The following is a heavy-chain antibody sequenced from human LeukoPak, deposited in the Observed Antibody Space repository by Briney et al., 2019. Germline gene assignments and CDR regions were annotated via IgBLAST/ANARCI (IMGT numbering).Heavy chain of an antibody. D-gene: IGHD2-2*01. CDR3: ARGHPSSVPHYFDY. V-gene: IGHV4-34*01. J-gene: IGHJ4*02. CDR1: GGSFSGYY. CDR2: INHSGST. Sequence: SETLSLTCAVYGGSFSGYYWSWIRQPPGKGLEWIGEINHSGSTNYNPSLKSRVTISADTSKNQFSLKLSSVPAADTAVYYCARGHPSSVPHYFDYWGQGTLVTFSS.